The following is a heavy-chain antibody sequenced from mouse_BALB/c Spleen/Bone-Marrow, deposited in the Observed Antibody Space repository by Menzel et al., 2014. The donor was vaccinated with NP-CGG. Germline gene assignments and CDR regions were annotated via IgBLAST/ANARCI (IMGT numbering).Heavy chain of an antibody. CDR3: ARDAMDY. V-gene: IGHV1S137*01. CDR2: ISTYYGDA. J-gene: IGHJ4*01. Sequence: QVQLQQSGAELVRPGVSVKISCKGSGYTFTDYAMHWVKQSHAKSLEWIGVISTYYGDASYNQKFKGKATMTVDKSSSTAYMELARLTSEDSAVYYCARDAMDYWGQGTSVTVSS. CDR1: GYTFTDYA.